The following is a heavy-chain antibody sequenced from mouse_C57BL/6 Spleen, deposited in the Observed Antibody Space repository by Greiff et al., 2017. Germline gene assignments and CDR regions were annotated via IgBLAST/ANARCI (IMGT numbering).Heavy chain of an antibody. V-gene: IGHV5-4*01. D-gene: IGHD1-1*01. Sequence: EVMLVESGGGLVKPGGSLKLSCAASGFTFSSYAMSWVRQTPEKWLEWVASISDGGSYTYYPDNVKGRFTRSRDKAKNNMYMKMSNLKSEDTAMEYCAREFITTVVASRDYAMYDWGQGTSVTVSS. CDR1: GFTFSSYA. J-gene: IGHJ4*01. CDR2: ISDGGSYT. CDR3: AREFITTVVASRDYAMYD.